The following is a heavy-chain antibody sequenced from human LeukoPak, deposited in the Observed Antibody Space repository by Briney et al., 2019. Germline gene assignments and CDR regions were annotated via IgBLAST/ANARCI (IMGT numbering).Heavy chain of an antibody. V-gene: IGHV3-48*04. CDR1: GFTFSSYS. CDR3: ARVRGYYYDSSGYLYYFDY. D-gene: IGHD3-22*01. CDR2: ISSSSSTI. Sequence: GGSLRLSCAASGFTFSSYSMNWVRQASGKGLEWVSYISSSSSTIYYADSVKGRFTISRDNAKNSLYLQMNSLRAEDTAVYYCARVRGYYYDSSGYLYYFDYWGQGTLVTVSS. J-gene: IGHJ4*02.